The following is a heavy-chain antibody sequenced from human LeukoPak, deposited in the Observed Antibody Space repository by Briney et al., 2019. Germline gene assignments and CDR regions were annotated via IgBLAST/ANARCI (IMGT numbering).Heavy chain of an antibody. CDR1: GGTFSSYA. V-gene: IGHV1-69*01. D-gene: IGHD2-2*02. CDR2: IIPIFGTA. J-gene: IGHJ6*03. CDR3: ARGPGYCSSTSCYNYYYYYYMDV. Sequence: SSVKVSCKASGGTFSSYAISWVRQAPGQGVEGMGGIIPIFGTANYAQKFQGRVTITADESTSTAYMELSSLRSEDTAVYYCARGPGYCSSTSCYNYYYYYYMDVWGKGTTVTVSS.